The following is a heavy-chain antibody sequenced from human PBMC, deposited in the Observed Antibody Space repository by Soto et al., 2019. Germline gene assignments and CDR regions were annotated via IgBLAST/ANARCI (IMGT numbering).Heavy chain of an antibody. D-gene: IGHD3-10*01. V-gene: IGHV4-61*01. J-gene: IGHJ4*02. CDR2: IYYSGST. CDR3: ARVRYYYGSGSYPDY. CDR1: GGSVSSGSYY. Sequence: SETLSLTCTVSGGSVSSGSYYWSWIRQPPGKGLEWIGYIYYSGSTNYNPSLKSRVTISVDTSKNPFSLKLSSVNAADTAVYYCARVRYYYGSGSYPDYWGQGTPVTVS.